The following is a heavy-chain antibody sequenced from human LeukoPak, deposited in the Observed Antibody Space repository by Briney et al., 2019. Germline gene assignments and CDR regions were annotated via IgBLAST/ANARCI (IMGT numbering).Heavy chain of an antibody. CDR1: GYTFTSYG. Sequence: ASVKVSCEASGYTFTSYGISWVRQAPGQGLEWMGWISAYNGNTNYAQKLQGRVTMTTDTSTSTAYMELRSLRSDDTAVYYCARDDLRYYGSGRRLGYWGQGTQVTVPS. J-gene: IGHJ4*02. CDR3: ARDDLRYYGSGRRLGY. D-gene: IGHD3-10*01. CDR2: ISAYNGNT. V-gene: IGHV1-18*01.